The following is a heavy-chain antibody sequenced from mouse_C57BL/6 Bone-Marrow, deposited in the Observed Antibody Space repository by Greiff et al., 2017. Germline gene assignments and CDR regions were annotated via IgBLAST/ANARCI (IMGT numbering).Heavy chain of an antibody. V-gene: IGHV1-19*01. Sequence: VQLQQSGPVLVKPGASVKMSCKASGYTFTDYYMNWVKQSHGKSLEWIGVINPYNGGTSYNQKFKGKATLTVDKSSSTADMELNSLTSEDSAVYYCARDGDYVFAYWGQGTLVTVSA. D-gene: IGHD2-13*01. CDR2: INPYNGGT. CDR1: GYTFTDYY. J-gene: IGHJ3*01. CDR3: ARDGDYVFAY.